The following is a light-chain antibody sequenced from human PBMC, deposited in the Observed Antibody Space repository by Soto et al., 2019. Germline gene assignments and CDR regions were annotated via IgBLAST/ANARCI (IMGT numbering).Light chain of an antibody. CDR2: DTS. CDR3: LLSYTDAVV. Sequence: QAVVTQEPSLTVSPGGTVTLTCGSSTGAVTSGHYPYWFQQKPGQAPRTLIYDTSNKHSWTPARFSGSLLGGKAARTLSGAQPEDEAEYFCLLSYTDAVVFGGGTKVTVL. V-gene: IGLV7-46*01. CDR1: TGAVTSGHY. J-gene: IGLJ2*01.